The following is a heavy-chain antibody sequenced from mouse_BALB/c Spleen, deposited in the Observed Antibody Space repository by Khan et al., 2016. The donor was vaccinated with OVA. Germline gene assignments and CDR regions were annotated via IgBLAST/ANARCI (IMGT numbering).Heavy chain of an antibody. J-gene: IGHJ3*01. D-gene: IGHD4-1*01. CDR3: ASHLTGSFAY. V-gene: IGHV5-6*01. CDR2: ISSGGDYT. CDR1: GFTFSSYS. Sequence: EVELVESGGDLVKPGGSLKLSCAASGFTFSSYSMSWVRQTPDKRLEWVATISSGGDYTYYPDSVKGRFTISRENAKNTLYLQMSSLKSEDTAMCYFASHLTGSFAYWGQGTLVTVSA.